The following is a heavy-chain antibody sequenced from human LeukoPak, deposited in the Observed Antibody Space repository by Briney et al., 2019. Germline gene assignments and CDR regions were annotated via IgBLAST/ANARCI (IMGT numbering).Heavy chain of an antibody. CDR2: IYSGGST. CDR1: GFTVSSNY. Sequence: GGSLRLSCAASGFTVSSNYTSWVRQAPGKGLEWVSVIYSGGSTYYADSVKGRFAISRDNSKKTLYLQMDSLRAEDTAVYYCAREGSGYCSGGSCLIDYWGQGTLVTVSS. V-gene: IGHV3-66*02. D-gene: IGHD2-15*01. J-gene: IGHJ4*02. CDR3: AREGSGYCSGGSCLIDY.